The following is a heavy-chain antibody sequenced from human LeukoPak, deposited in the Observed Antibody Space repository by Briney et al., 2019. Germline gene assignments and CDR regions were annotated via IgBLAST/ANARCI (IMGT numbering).Heavy chain of an antibody. J-gene: IGHJ3*02. D-gene: IGHD6-19*01. CDR1: GGTFSSYA. CDR2: IIPIFGTA. Sequence: GSSVKVSCKASGGTFSSYAISWVRQAPGQGLEWMGGIIPIFGTANYAQKFQGRVTITADESTSTAYMELSSLRSEDTAVYYCARDSPSNGYSSGYGAFDIWGQGTMVTVSS. CDR3: ARDSPSNGYSSGYGAFDI. V-gene: IGHV1-69*01.